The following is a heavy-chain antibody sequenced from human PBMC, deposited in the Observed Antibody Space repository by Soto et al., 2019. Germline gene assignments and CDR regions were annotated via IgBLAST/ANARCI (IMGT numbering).Heavy chain of an antibody. CDR3: ARDGVDYGDYRARYYFEY. CDR2: ISSSGSTI. D-gene: IGHD4-17*01. Sequence: GGSLRLSCAASVFTFSDYYMSLIRQSPGKGLEWVSYISSSGSTIYYADSVKGRFTISRDNAKNSLYLQMNSLRAEETAVYYCARDGVDYGDYRARYYFEYWGQGTMVTVSS. V-gene: IGHV3-11*01. J-gene: IGHJ4*02. CDR1: VFTFSDYY.